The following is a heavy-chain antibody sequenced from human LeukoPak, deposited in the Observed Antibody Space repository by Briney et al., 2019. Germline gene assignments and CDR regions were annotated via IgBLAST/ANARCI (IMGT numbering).Heavy chain of an antibody. CDR1: GGSFSGYY. J-gene: IGHJ6*03. CDR2: INHSGST. D-gene: IGHD3-10*01. Sequence: PSETLSLTCAVYGGSFSGYYWSWIRQPPGKGLEWIGEINHSGSTNYNPSLKSRVTISVDTSKNQFSLKLSSVTAADTAVYYCARLSYGSGSYYMTYYYYMDVWGKGTTVTISS. CDR3: ARLSYGSGSYYMTYYYYMDV. V-gene: IGHV4-34*01.